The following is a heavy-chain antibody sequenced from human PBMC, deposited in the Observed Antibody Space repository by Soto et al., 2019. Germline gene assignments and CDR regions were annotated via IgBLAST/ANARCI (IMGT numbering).Heavy chain of an antibody. D-gene: IGHD2-2*01. CDR1: GITFKSYA. CDR2: ISGTGVST. Sequence: GGSLRLSCSASGITFKSYAMNWVRQAPGKGLEWVSAISGTGVSTYYAESVEGRFTISRDNSGNTLFLEMYSLRAEDTAVYYCARYIPGVRYYGMDVWGQGTTVTVSS. CDR3: ARYIPGVRYYGMDV. V-gene: IGHV3-23*01. J-gene: IGHJ6*02.